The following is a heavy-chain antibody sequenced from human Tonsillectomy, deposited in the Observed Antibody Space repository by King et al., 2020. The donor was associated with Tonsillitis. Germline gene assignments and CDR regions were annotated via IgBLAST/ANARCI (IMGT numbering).Heavy chain of an antibody. J-gene: IGHJ4*02. CDR1: GFIFGDYS. D-gene: IGHD5-18*01. V-gene: IGHV3-49*04. CDR2: IKSKAYGGTT. CDR3: NRYSYGFAEIDY. Sequence: QLVQSGGCLVQPGRSLRLSCTASGFIFGDYSMSLVRQAPGNGLWWVCFIKSKAYGGTTEYAASVKGRFTIWRGDSKSIAYLQMNSLKTEDTAVYYCNRYSYGFAEIDYWGQGTLVTVSS.